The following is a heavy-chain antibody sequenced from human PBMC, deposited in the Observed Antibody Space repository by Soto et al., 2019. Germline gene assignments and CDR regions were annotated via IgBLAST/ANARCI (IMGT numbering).Heavy chain of an antibody. D-gene: IGHD2-2*01. Sequence: SDTLCLTCSVSGDSLAGGVDSWNWIRQHPGKGLEWIGYIYDSGSTHSNPSLRSRLTISVDTSKNQFSLKVNSVTAADTAVYYCARGLMRSTIHFDFWGQGTLVTVSS. CDR2: IYDSGST. CDR3: ARGLMRSTIHFDF. J-gene: IGHJ4*02. V-gene: IGHV4-31*03. CDR1: GDSLAGGVDS.